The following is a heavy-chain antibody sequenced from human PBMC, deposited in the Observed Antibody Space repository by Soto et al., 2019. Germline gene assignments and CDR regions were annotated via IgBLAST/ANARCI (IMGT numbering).Heavy chain of an antibody. Sequence: PGGSLRLSCAASGFTFSSYCMHWVRQAPGKGLEWVAVIWYDGSNKYYADSVKGRFTISRDNSKNTLYLQMNSLRAEDTAVYYCARDDGTTVTTYFDYWGQGTLVTVSS. V-gene: IGHV3-33*01. J-gene: IGHJ4*02. CDR3: ARDDGTTVTTYFDY. CDR2: IWYDGSNK. CDR1: GFTFSSYC. D-gene: IGHD4-17*01.